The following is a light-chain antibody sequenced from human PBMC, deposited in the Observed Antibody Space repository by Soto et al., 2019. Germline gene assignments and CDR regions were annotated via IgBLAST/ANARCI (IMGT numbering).Light chain of an antibody. Sequence: DILMTQSPATLSLSPGERATLSCRASQSVDSNLAWYQQKPGQAPRLLIYGASTRATGISARFSGSGSGTEFTLTISSLQSEDFGVYYCQQYNNWWTLGQGTKVDIK. V-gene: IGKV3-15*01. CDR3: QQYNNWWT. J-gene: IGKJ1*01. CDR1: QSVDSN. CDR2: GAS.